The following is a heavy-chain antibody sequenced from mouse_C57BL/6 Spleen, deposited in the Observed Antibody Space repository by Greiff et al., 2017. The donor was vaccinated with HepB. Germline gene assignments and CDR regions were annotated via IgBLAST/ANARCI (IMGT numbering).Heavy chain of an antibody. J-gene: IGHJ2*01. D-gene: IGHD1-1*01. CDR3: ERYTSTVVAADY. CDR2: IYPGDGDT. V-gene: IGHV1-82*01. Sequence: VQLQQSGPELVKPGASVKISCKASGYAFSSSWMNWVKQRPGKGLEWIGRIYPGDGDTNYNGKFKGKATLTADKSSSTAYMQLSSLTSEDSAVYLCERYTSTVVAADYWGKGTTLTVSS. CDR1: GYAFSSSW.